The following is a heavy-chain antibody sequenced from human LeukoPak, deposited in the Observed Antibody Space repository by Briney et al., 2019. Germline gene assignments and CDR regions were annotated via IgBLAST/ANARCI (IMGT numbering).Heavy chain of an antibody. CDR3: ASRRDYGDYGREAFDY. J-gene: IGHJ4*02. Sequence: SETLSLTCAVSGGSISSGGYSWSWIRQPPGKGLEWIVYIYHSGSTYYNPSLKSRVTISVDRSKNQFSLKLSSVTAADTAVYYCASRRDYGDYGREAFDYWGQGTLVTVSS. CDR1: GGSISSGGYS. CDR2: IYHSGST. D-gene: IGHD4-17*01. V-gene: IGHV4-30-2*01.